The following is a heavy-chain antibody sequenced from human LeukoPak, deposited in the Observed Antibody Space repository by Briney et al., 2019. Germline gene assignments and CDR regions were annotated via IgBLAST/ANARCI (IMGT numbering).Heavy chain of an antibody. CDR1: GFTFSSYW. D-gene: IGHD3-22*01. V-gene: IGHV3-7*01. J-gene: IGHJ4*02. Sequence: PGGSLRLSCAASGFTFSSYWMSWVRQAPGKGLEWVANIKQDGSEKYYVDSVKGRFTISRDNAKNSLYLQMNSLRAEDTAVYYCARVSITMIVVVHFDYWGQGTLVTVSS. CDR3: ARVSITMIVVVHFDY. CDR2: IKQDGSEK.